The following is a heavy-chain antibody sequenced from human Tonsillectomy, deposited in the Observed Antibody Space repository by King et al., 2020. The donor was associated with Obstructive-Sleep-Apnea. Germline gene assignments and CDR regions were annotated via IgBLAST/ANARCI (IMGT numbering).Heavy chain of an antibody. CDR3: ARGRESSGYYGGVEY. D-gene: IGHD3-22*01. CDR2: MNWNGGSK. J-gene: IGHJ4*02. CDR1: GFTFDDYG. Sequence: VQLVESGGGVVRPGGSLRLSCAASGFTFDDYGMSWVRQVPGKGLEWGSGMNWNGGSKGYADSVKGRFIISRDNAKNSLYLEMNSLRAEDTALYYCARGRESSGYYGGVEYWGQGTLVSVSS. V-gene: IGHV3-20*04.